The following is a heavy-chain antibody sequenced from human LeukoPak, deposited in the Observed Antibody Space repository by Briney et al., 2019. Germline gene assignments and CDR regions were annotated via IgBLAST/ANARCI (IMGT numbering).Heavy chain of an antibody. CDR1: GXTVSSNY. D-gene: IGHD3-22*01. V-gene: IGHV3-53*05. J-gene: IGHJ5*02. CDR3: VKDDSYYYDRTTYVA. CDR2: VYSGGST. Sequence: PGGSLRLSCAASGXTVSSNYMSWVRQAPGKGLEWVSVVYSGGSTYYADYVKGRFTISRDNSKNTLYLQMSSLRGEDTAVYYCVKDDSYYYDRTTYVAWGQGTLVTVSS.